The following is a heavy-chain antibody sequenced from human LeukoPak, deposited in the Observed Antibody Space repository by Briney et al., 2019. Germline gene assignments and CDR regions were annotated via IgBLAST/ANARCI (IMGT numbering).Heavy chain of an antibody. CDR1: GFTFSTFA. D-gene: IGHD2-21*02. V-gene: IGHV3-21*01. J-gene: IGHJ3*02. CDR3: ARDEHIVVVTVSAAFDI. Sequence: GGSLRLSCAASGFTFSTFAMIWVRQPPGKGLEWVSSIFPSGGEIHYADSVKGRFTISRDNAKNSLYLQMNSLRAEDTAVYYCARDEHIVVVTVSAAFDIWGQGTMVTVSS. CDR2: IFPSGGEI.